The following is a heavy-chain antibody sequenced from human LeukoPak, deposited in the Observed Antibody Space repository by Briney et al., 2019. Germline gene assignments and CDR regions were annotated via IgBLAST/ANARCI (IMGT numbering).Heavy chain of an antibody. CDR1: GYTLTELS. Sequence: ASVKVSCKVSGYTLTELSMHWVRQAPGKGLEWMGGFDPEDGETIYAQKFQGRVTMTEDTSTVTAYMELSSLRSEDTAVYYCATGAYCSSTSCYRSYYYYYYMDVWGKGTTVTVSS. CDR3: ATGAYCSSTSCYRSYYYYYYMDV. CDR2: FDPEDGET. V-gene: IGHV1-24*01. D-gene: IGHD2-2*01. J-gene: IGHJ6*03.